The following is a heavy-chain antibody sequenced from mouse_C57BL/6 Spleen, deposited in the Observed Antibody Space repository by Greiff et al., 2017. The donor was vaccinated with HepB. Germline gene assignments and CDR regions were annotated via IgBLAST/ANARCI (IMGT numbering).Heavy chain of an antibody. J-gene: IGHJ1*03. CDR3: ARFPYDYELDWYFDV. D-gene: IGHD2-4*01. V-gene: IGHV1-54*01. CDR2: INPGSGGT. CDR1: GYAFTNYL. Sequence: QVQLQQSGAQLVRPGTSVKVSCKASGYAFTNYLIEWVKQRPGQGLEWIGVINPGSGGTNYNEKFKGKATLTADKSSSTAYMQLSSLTSEDSAVYFCARFPYDYELDWYFDVWGTGTTVTVSS.